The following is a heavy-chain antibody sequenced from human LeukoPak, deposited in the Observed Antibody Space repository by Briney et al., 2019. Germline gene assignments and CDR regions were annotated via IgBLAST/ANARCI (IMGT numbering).Heavy chain of an antibody. D-gene: IGHD2-2*01. J-gene: IGHJ4*02. CDR3: TKHRGSVVPTAIDD. CDR2: ISGSGGST. Sequence: GGSLRLSCAASGFTFSSDAMSWVRQAPGKGLEWVSAISGSGGSTYYADSVKGRFTISRDNSKSTLYLQMNSLRVEDTAVYYCTKHRGSVVPTAIDDWGQGTLVTVSS. V-gene: IGHV3-23*01. CDR1: GFTFSSDA.